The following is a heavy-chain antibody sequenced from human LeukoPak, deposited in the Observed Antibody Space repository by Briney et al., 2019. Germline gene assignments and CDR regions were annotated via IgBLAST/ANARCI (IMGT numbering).Heavy chain of an antibody. CDR1: GVSISSSYSY. CDR2: IYYTGNT. J-gene: IGHJ4*02. D-gene: IGHD3/OR15-3a*01. CDR3: ARQTGSGLFILP. Sequence: PSETLSLTCTVSGVSISSSYSYWGWIRQPPGMGLEWIGSIYYTGNTYYNASLKSQVSISIDTSKNQFSLKLTSVTAADTAVYYCARQTGSGLFILPGGQGTLVTVSS. V-gene: IGHV4-39*01.